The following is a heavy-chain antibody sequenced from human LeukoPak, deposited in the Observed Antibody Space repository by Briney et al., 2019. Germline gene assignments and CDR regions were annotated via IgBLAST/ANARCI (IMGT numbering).Heavy chain of an antibody. Sequence: GGSLRLSCAASGFTFSSYEMNWVRQAPGKGLEWVSYISSSGSTIYYADSVKGRFTISRDNAKNSLYLQMNSLRAEDTAVYYCARARSTVTSYYYYYYMDVWGKGTTVTVSS. CDR2: ISSSGSTI. J-gene: IGHJ6*03. D-gene: IGHD4-17*01. CDR1: GFTFSSYE. V-gene: IGHV3-48*03. CDR3: ARARSTVTSYYYYYYMDV.